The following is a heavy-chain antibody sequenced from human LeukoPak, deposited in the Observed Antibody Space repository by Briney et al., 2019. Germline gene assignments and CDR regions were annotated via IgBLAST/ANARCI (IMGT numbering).Heavy chain of an antibody. CDR3: ARLVDPTYYFDY. CDR2: IIPIFGTA. Sequence: SVKVSCKASGGTFISYAISWVRQAPGQGLEWMGGIIPIFGTANYAQKFQGRVTITADESTSTAYMELSSLRSEDTAVYYCARLVDPTYYFDYWGQGTLVTVSS. J-gene: IGHJ4*02. V-gene: IGHV1-69*13. D-gene: IGHD2-8*02. CDR1: GGTFISYA.